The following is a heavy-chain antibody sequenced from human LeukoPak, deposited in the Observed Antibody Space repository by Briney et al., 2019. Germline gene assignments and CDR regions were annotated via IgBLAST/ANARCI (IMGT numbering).Heavy chain of an antibody. CDR3: TRASSSWYVNY. CDR1: GFTFSSYS. CDR2: ISSSSYI. Sequence: PGGSLRLSCAASGFTFSSYSMNWVRQAPGKGLEWVSSISSSSYIYYADSVKGRFTISRDNAKNSLYLQMNSLRAEDTAVYYCTRASSSWYVNYWGQGTLVTVSS. D-gene: IGHD6-13*01. V-gene: IGHV3-21*01. J-gene: IGHJ4*02.